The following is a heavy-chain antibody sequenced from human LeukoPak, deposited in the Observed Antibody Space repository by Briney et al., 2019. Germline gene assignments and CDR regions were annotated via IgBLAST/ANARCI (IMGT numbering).Heavy chain of an antibody. D-gene: IGHD6-19*01. CDR3: ARTGGSSGWYVEDWFDP. CDR1: GYTFTGYY. J-gene: IGHJ5*02. Sequence: GASVKVSCKASGYTFTGYYMHWVRQAPGQGLEWMGWINPNSSGTNYAQKFQGRVTMTRDTSISTAYMELSRLRSDDTAVYYCARTGGSSGWYVEDWFDPWGQGTLVTVSS. CDR2: INPNSSGT. V-gene: IGHV1-2*02.